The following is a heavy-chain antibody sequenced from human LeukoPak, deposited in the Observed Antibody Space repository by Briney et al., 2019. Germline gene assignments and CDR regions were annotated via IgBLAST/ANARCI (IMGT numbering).Heavy chain of an antibody. CDR1: GFTFISYA. D-gene: IGHD4-17*01. V-gene: IGHV3-23*01. J-gene: IGHJ4*02. CDR3: AKDDYGVLDY. CDR2: IDGSGGST. Sequence: GGSLRLSCAASGFTFISYAMSWVRQAPGKGLEWVSAIDGSGGSTYYADSVRGRFTISRDNSKNTLYLQMNSLRAEDTAIYYCAKDDYGVLDYWGQGTLVTVSS.